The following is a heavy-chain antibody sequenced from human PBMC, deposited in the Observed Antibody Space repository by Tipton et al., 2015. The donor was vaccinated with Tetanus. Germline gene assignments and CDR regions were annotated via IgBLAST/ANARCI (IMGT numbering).Heavy chain of an antibody. Sequence: TLSLTCSVSGDSISSFYWSWIRQPAGKGLEWIGRIYTSGSTNYNPSLKSRVTMSVDTSKRQFSLKLTSVTAADTAVYYCTRANHEFPKKGPFDSWGQGALVIVS. CDR2: IYTSGST. D-gene: IGHD3-10*01. V-gene: IGHV4-4*07. J-gene: IGHJ4*02. CDR1: GDSISSFY. CDR3: TRANHEFPKKGPFDS.